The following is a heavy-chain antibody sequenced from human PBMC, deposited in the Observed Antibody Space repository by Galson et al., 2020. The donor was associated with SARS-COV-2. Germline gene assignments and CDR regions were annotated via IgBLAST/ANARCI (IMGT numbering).Heavy chain of an antibody. CDR3: ARCPTSSVVQSHFDY. D-gene: IGHD2-15*01. J-gene: IGHJ4*02. V-gene: IGHV2-70*04. Sequence: SGHTLVKHPQTLILPCTFSGFSLRTRGMRVRWIRQPPGQALEWLARLDWDDDKFYNTSLRTRLTISKDTSKNQVVLTMTNVDPVDTATYYCARCPTSSVVQSHFDYWGQGTLVTVSS. CDR1: GFSLRTRGMR. CDR2: LDWDDDK.